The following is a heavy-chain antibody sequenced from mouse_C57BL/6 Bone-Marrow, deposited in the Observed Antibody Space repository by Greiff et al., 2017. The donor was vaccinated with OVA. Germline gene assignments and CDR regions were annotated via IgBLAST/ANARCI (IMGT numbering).Heavy chain of an antibody. D-gene: IGHD1-1*01. Sequence: VQLQQSGPELVKPGASVKISCKASGYTFTDYYMNWVKQSHGKSLEWIGDINPNNGGTSYNQKFKGKATLTVDKSSSTAYMELRSLTSEDSAVYYCATYYGSKGGYAMDYWGQGTSVTVSS. CDR2: INPNNGGT. J-gene: IGHJ4*01. CDR1: GYTFTDYY. CDR3: ATYYGSKGGYAMDY. V-gene: IGHV1-26*01.